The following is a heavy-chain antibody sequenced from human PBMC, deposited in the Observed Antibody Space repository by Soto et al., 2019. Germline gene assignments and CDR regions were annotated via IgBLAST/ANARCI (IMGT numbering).Heavy chain of an antibody. CDR2: TYYRSKWYN. V-gene: IGHV6-1*01. Sequence: SQTRSLTCAISGDSGSSNSAAWNWIRQSPSRGLEWLGRTYYRSKWYNDYAVSVKSRITINPDTSKNQFSLQLNSVTPEDTAVDYCAKDGWYSGNGWVAMRLYNNCFDHWGQGTLVTVSS. CDR1: GDSGSSNSAA. CDR3: AKDGWYSGNGWVAMRLYNNCFDH. J-gene: IGHJ5*02. D-gene: IGHD1-26*01.